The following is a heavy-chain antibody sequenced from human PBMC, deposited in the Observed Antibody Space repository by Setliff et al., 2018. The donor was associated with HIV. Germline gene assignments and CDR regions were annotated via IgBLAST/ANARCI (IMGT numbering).Heavy chain of an antibody. CDR2: IYYSGST. CDR3: ARHIRGQQLNWFDP. Sequence: SETLSLTCTVSGGSINGSTYYWGWTRQPPGKGLEWIGTIYYSGSTYYNPSLKSRVTISVDTSKNQFSLKLNSVTAADTAVYYCARHIRGQQLNWFDPWGQGTLVTVSS. V-gene: IGHV4-39*01. J-gene: IGHJ5*02. CDR1: GGSINGSTYY. D-gene: IGHD6-13*01.